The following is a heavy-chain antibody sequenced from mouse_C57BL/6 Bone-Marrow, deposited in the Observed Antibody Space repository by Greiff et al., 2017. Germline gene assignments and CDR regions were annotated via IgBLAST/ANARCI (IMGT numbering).Heavy chain of an antibody. J-gene: IGHJ3*01. V-gene: IGHV5-2*01. CDR2: INSDGGST. CDR1: EYEFPSHD. CDR3: ARGRRGFAY. Sequence: EVQLQQSGGGLVQPGESLKLSCESNEYEFPSHDMSWVRKTPEKRLELVAAINSDGGSTYYPDTMERRFIISRDNTKNTLFLQMTSLRSEDTAMYYCARGRRGFAYWGQGTLVTVSA.